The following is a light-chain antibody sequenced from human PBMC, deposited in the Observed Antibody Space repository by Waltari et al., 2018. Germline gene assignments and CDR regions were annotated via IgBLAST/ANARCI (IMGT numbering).Light chain of an antibody. CDR3: QQFNTWWT. V-gene: IGKV3-15*01. CDR1: HVIRNN. J-gene: IGKJ1*01. CDR2: GAS. Sequence: EIVLTQSPVTLSVSPGGKANLFCKASHVIRNNLAWDQQKPGQAPRLLIYGASTRATGIPARFSGSASGTEFTLTISSLQSEDFAVYYCQQFNTWWTFGQGTKVEFK.